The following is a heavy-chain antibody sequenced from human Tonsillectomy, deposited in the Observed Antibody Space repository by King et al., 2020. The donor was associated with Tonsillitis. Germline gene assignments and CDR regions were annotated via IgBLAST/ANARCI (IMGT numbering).Heavy chain of an antibody. CDR2: INHSGST. CDR1: GGSFSGYY. J-gene: IGHJ3*02. Sequence: VQLQQWGAGLLKPSETLSLTCTVYGGSFSGYYWSWIRQPPGKGLEWIGEINHSGSTNYNPSLKSRVTIPGDTSKNQFSLKLSSVTAADTAVYYCARVMEHLTHDAFDIWGQGTMVTVSS. V-gene: IGHV4-34*01. D-gene: IGHD1-26*01. CDR3: ARVMEHLTHDAFDI.